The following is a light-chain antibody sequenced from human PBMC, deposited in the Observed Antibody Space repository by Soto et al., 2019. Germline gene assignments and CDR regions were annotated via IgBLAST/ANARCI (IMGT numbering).Light chain of an antibody. CDR2: SNN. CDR3: AAWDDSRSVYV. CDR1: ISNIGNTP. Sequence: QSVLTPPPSASGTPGQRVTISCSGRISNIGNTPLYWHQQHPGTDAPLLIFSNNHRRSAVAARFSDSTSATSAALPISGLRSDDEDDYYCAAWDDSRSVYVFGTGTKVTVL. V-gene: IGLV1-47*02. J-gene: IGLJ1*01.